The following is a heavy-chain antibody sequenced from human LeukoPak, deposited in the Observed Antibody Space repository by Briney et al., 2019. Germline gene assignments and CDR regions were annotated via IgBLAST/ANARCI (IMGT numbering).Heavy chain of an antibody. D-gene: IGHD4-17*01. CDR3: ARGGVGGYGDYRAFYYSDY. CDR1: GGSISSYY. J-gene: IGHJ4*02. V-gene: IGHV4-59*08. CDR2: IYYSGST. Sequence: SETLSLTCTVSGGSISSYYWSWIREPPGKGREWSGYIYYSGSTNYNPSLKSRVTISVDTSKNQFSLKLSSVTAADTAVYYCARGGVGGYGDYRAFYYSDYWGQGTLVTVSS.